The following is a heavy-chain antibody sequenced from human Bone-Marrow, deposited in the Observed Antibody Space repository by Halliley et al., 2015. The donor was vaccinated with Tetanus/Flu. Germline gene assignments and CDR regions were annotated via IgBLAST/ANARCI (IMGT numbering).Heavy chain of an antibody. D-gene: IGHD6-6*01. J-gene: IGHJ4*02. CDR2: IYSDTTT. CDR3: TSSSVIAWYYFHF. Sequence: VSLIYSDTTTPYADSVKGRFPISRDDSKNTVYLQMDSLRAEDTAVYYCTSSSVIAWYYFHFWGQGTLVTVTS. V-gene: IGHV3-66*01.